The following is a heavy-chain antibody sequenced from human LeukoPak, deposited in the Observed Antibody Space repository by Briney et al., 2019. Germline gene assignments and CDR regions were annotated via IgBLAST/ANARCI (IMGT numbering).Heavy chain of an antibody. Sequence: PSETLSLTCTVSGYSISSGYYWGWIRQPPGKGLEWIGSIYHSGSTYYNPSLKSRVTISVDTSKNQFSLKLSSVTAADTAVYYCARDARVPYCGGDCYQWGQGTLVTVSS. CDR2: IYHSGST. D-gene: IGHD2-21*02. CDR3: ARDARVPYCGGDCYQ. CDR1: GYSISSGYY. V-gene: IGHV4-38-2*02. J-gene: IGHJ4*02.